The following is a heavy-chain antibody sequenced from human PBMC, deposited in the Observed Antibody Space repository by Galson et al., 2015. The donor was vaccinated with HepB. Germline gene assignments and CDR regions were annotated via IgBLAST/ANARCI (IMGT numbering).Heavy chain of an antibody. CDR2: IKSKTDGGTT. CDR1: GFTFSNAW. D-gene: IGHD3-22*01. J-gene: IGHJ4*02. CDR3: GSDYYDSSGYYYFDY. V-gene: IGHV3-15*01. Sequence: SLRLSCAASGFTFSNAWMSWVRQAPGKGLEWVGRIKSKTDGGTTDYAAPVKGRFTISRDDSKNTLYLRMNSLKTEDTAVYYCGSDYYDSSGYYYFDYWGQGTLVTVSS.